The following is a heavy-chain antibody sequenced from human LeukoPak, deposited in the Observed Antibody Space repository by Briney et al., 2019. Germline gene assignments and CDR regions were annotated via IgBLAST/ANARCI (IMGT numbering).Heavy chain of an antibody. CDR2: ISAYNGNT. Sequence: ASVKVSCKASGYTFTSYGISWVRQAPGQGLEWMGWISAYNGNTNYAQKLQGRVTMTTDTSTSTAYMELRSLRSDDTAVYYCARRFVPKEYSGYDFGAYYYYYGMDVWGQGTTVTVSS. J-gene: IGHJ6*02. CDR3: ARRFVPKEYSGYDFGAYYYYYGMDV. V-gene: IGHV1-18*01. D-gene: IGHD5-12*01. CDR1: GYTFTSYG.